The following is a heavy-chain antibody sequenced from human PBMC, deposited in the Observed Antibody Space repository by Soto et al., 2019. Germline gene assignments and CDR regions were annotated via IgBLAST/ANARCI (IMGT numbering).Heavy chain of an antibody. CDR2: INPSGGST. D-gene: IGHD2-8*01. V-gene: IGHV1-46*01. Sequence: GASVKVSCKASGYTFTSYYMHWVRQAPGQGLEWMGIINPSGGSTSYAQKFQGRVTMTRDTSTSTVYMELSSLRSEDTAVYYCARDRGDCTNGVCYTPDWFDPWGQGTLVTVS. CDR3: ARDRGDCTNGVCYTPDWFDP. CDR1: GYTFTSYY. J-gene: IGHJ5*02.